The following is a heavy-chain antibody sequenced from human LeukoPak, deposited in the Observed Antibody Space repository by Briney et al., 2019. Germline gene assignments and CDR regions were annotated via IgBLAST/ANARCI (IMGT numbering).Heavy chain of an antibody. Sequence: ASVKVSCKASGGTFSSYAISWVRQAPGQGLEWMGRINPNSGGTNYAQKFQGRVTMTRDTSISTAYMELSRLRSDDTAVYYCAREYSSSWYLAFDIWGQGTMVTVSS. D-gene: IGHD6-13*01. CDR2: INPNSGGT. CDR1: GGTFSSYA. V-gene: IGHV1-2*06. J-gene: IGHJ3*02. CDR3: AREYSSSWYLAFDI.